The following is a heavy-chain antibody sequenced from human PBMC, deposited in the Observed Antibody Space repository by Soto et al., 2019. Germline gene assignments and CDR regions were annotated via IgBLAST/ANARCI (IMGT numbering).Heavy chain of an antibody. V-gene: IGHV3-48*02. D-gene: IGHD3-16*01. CDR3: ARVGGSTVYYYGMDV. J-gene: IGHJ6*02. CDR1: GFTLSSYS. Sequence: EAQVVESGGGLVQPGGSLRLSCAASGFTLSSYSMNWVRQAPGKGLEWVSYISSSSSTIYYADSVKGRFTISRDNAKNSLYLQMNSLRDEDTAVYYCARVGGSTVYYYGMDVWGQGTTVTVSS. CDR2: ISSSSSTI.